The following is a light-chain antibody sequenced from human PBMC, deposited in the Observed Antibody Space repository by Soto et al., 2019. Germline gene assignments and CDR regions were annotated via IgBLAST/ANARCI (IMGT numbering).Light chain of an antibody. CDR3: LQAYNYPFT. J-gene: IGKJ3*01. Sequence: AIQMTQSPSSLSASVGDRVTITCRASQDIRNDLGWYQQKPGQAPNLLIFAASTLQIGVPSRFSGSGSGTYFTLTISSLQPEDFATYYCLQAYNYPFTFGPGNTVDIK. V-gene: IGKV1-6*01. CDR2: AAS. CDR1: QDIRND.